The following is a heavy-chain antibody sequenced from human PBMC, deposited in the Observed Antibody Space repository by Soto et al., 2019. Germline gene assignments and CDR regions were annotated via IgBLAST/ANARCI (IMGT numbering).Heavy chain of an antibody. CDR2: ISYDGSNK. D-gene: IGHD3-16*01. J-gene: IGHJ4*02. V-gene: IGHV3-30-3*01. CDR1: GFTFSSYA. CDR3: ASGMITTGLEAYDY. Sequence: QVQLVESGGGVVQPGRSLRLSCAASGFTFSSYAMHWVRQAPGKGLEWVAVISYDGSNKYYADSVKGRFTISRDNSKNTLYLQMNSLRAEDTAVYYCASGMITTGLEAYDYWGQGTLVTVSS.